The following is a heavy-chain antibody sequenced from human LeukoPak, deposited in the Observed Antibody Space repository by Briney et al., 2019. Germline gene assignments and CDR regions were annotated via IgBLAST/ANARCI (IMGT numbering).Heavy chain of an antibody. Sequence: GGSLRLSCAASGFTFSSYSMNWVRQAPGKGLEWVSSISSSSYIYYADSVKGRFTISRDNAKNTLYLQMNSLRAEDTAVYYCAREDSYYYGSGSYPFDYWGQGTLVTVSS. CDR3: AREDSYYYGSGSYPFDY. V-gene: IGHV3-21*01. J-gene: IGHJ4*02. D-gene: IGHD3-10*01. CDR1: GFTFSSYS. CDR2: ISSSSYI.